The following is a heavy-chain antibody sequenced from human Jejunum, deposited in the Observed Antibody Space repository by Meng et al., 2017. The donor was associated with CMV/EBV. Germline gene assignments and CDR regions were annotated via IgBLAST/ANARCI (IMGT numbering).Heavy chain of an antibody. CDR3: AKGFCSGTDCYTDYYYGMDV. D-gene: IGHD2-2*02. Sequence: YGVHWVRQAPGKGLEGVTFIRYDGSDEYYADSVKGRFTISRDNSKNTLYLEMKSLGPEDTAVYYCAKGFCSGTDCYTDYYYGMDVWGQGTTVTVSS. J-gene: IGHJ6*02. CDR2: IRYDGSDE. CDR1: YG. V-gene: IGHV3-30*02.